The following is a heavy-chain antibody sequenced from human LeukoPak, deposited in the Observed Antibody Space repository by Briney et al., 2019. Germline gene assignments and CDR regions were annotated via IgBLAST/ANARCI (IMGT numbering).Heavy chain of an antibody. V-gene: IGHV4-38-2*02. J-gene: IGHJ4*02. CDR2: IYHRGST. CDR1: GYSISSGYY. CDR3: ARDLHKSYDILTGTDY. D-gene: IGHD3-9*01. Sequence: SETLSLTCTVSGYSISSGYYWGWIRQPPGKGLEWIGSIYHRGSTYYNPSLQSRVTILVDTSKNQFSLKLSSVTAADTAVYYCARDLHKSYDILTGTDYWGQGTLVTVSS.